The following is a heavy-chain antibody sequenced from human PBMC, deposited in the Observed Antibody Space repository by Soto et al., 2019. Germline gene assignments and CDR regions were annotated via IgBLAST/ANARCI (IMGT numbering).Heavy chain of an antibody. J-gene: IGHJ4*02. V-gene: IGHV1-69*01. CDR2: VIPIFGTA. CDR1: GGSFNRHT. Sequence: QVQLVQSGAEVRKPGSSVRVSCKASGGSFNRHTISWVLQAPGQGLEWMGGVIPIFGTANHAQKFQGRVTIIADESTSTVYMELISLRSDDTAIYYCARGWGYDSTDYYYAYWGQGTLVIVSS. CDR3: ARGWGYDSTDYYYAY. D-gene: IGHD3-22*01.